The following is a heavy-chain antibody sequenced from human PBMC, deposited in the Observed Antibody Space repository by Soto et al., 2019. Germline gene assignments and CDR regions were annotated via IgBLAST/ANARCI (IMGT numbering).Heavy chain of an antibody. J-gene: IGHJ4*02. CDR1: GGSISNSSYY. CDR2: IYYSGYK. V-gene: IGHV4-39*01. D-gene: IGHD6-19*01. Sequence: QLQLQESGPGLVKPPETLSLTCTVAGGSISNSSYYWGWIRQPPGKGQEWVGSIYYSGYKYYNPSLNSRVSVSVDTSKNQFSLKVSSVTAADTAVYYCARHGYSSGWYGLTHEFDSWGQGTLVTVSS. CDR3: ARHGYSSGWYGLTHEFDS.